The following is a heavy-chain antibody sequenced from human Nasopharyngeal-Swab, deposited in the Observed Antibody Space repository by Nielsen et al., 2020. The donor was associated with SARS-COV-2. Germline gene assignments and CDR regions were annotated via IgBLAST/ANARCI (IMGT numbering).Heavy chain of an antibody. CDR2: INHSGST. D-gene: IGHD2-15*01. J-gene: IGHJ5*02. V-gene: IGHV4-34*01. CDR1: GGSFSGYY. Sequence: GSLRLSCAVYGGSFSGYYWSWIRQPPGKGLEWIGEINHSGSTNYNPSLKSRVTISVDTSKNQFSLKLSSVTAADTAVYYCARVPVVVVAATRPNWFDPWGQGTLVTVSS. CDR3: ARVPVVVVAATRPNWFDP.